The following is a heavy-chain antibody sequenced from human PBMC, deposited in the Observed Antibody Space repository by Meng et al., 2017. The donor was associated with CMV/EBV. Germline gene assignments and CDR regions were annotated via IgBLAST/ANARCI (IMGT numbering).Heavy chain of an antibody. CDR3: TTIHSITATM. D-gene: IGHD6-6*01. Sequence: GESLKISCAASGFTFSGSAMHWVRQAPGKGLEWVGRIRSKANSYATAYAASVKGRFTISRDDSKNTAYLQRNSLKTEDTAVYYCTTIHSITATMWGQGTLVTVSS. CDR2: IRSKANSYAT. V-gene: IGHV3-73*01. J-gene: IGHJ4*02. CDR1: GFTFSGSA.